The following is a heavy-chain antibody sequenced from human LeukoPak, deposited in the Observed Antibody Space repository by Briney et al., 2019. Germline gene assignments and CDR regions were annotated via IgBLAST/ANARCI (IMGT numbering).Heavy chain of an antibody. D-gene: IGHD2-2*01. J-gene: IGHJ5*02. Sequence: PSETLSLTCTVSGGSISSSSYYWGWNRQPPGKGLEWIGFIYYSGSTYYNPSLKSRLTISVDTSKNQFSLKLSSVTATDTAVYYCARRGYCSSTSCYEYWFDPWGQGTLVTVSS. CDR1: GGSISSSSYY. CDR2: IYYSGST. CDR3: ARRGYCSSTSCYEYWFDP. V-gene: IGHV4-39*01.